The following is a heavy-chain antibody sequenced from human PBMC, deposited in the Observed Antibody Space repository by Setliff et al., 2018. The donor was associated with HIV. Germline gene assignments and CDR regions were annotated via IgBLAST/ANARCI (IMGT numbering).Heavy chain of an antibody. CDR2: IRRNTYGGTT. D-gene: IGHD2-15*01. Sequence: LSLSCTSSGFTFRDHAISWVRQAPGKGLEWLGFIRRNTYGGTTEYAASLEGRFTISRDDSKNVAYLQMNSLKTEDSAVYYCARAVVNSNFYYYMDVWGKGTTVTVSS. V-gene: IGHV3-49*04. CDR1: GFTFRDHA. CDR3: ARAVVNSNFYYYMDV. J-gene: IGHJ6*03.